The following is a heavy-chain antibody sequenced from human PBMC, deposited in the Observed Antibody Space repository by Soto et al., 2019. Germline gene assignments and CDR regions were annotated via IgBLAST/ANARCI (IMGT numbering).Heavy chain of an antibody. V-gene: IGHV4-34*01. CDR3: ARESHDILTGAPWVWYFYL. J-gene: IGHJ2*01. Sequence: QVQLQQWGAGPVRPLETLSLTCGVSGGSFRGYYWSWIRQSPGKGLEWIGEIHDRGSINYNPSLTSRISIAVDASKNLYSPKLRSVTAADTAVYYCARESHDILTGAPWVWYFYLWCRGPLVT. D-gene: IGHD3-9*01. CDR2: IHDRGSI. CDR1: GGSFRGYY.